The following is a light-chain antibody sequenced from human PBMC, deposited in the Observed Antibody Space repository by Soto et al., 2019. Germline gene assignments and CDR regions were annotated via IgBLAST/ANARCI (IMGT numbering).Light chain of an antibody. Sequence: EIVMTQSPPSLTVTPGEPASISCRSSQRLLHSNGNTFLDWYLQKPGQSPQLLIYLGSNRASGVPDRVSGSGAGTDFTLKISSVEAEDVGVYYCMQALRTPYTFGQGTKLEIK. CDR1: QRLLHSNGNTF. CDR2: LGS. CDR3: MQALRTPYT. J-gene: IGKJ2*01. V-gene: IGKV2-28*01.